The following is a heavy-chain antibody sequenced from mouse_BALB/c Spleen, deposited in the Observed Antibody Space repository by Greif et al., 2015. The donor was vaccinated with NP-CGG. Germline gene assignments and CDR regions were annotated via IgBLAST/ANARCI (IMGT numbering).Heavy chain of an antibody. CDR2: IWGDGST. V-gene: IGHV2-3*01. CDR3: AKLELSGTFAY. Sequence: QVQLQQPGPGLVAPSQSLSITCTVSGFSLTSYGVSWVRQPPGKGLEWLGVIWGDGSTNYHSALISRLSISKDNSKSXIFSKLSSLHTEDTATHYCAKLELSGTFAYWGQGTLVTVSA. CDR1: GFSLTSYG. J-gene: IGHJ3*01. D-gene: IGHD4-1*01.